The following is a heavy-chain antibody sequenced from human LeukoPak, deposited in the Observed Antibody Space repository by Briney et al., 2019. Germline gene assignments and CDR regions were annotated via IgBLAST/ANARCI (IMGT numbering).Heavy chain of an antibody. CDR2: IYYSGST. D-gene: IGHD2-15*01. V-gene: IGHV4-59*08. CDR1: GGSITSYY. CDR3: ARQGSGGRAFDV. Sequence: SETLSLTCTVSGGSITSYYWSWIRQPPGKGLEWIGYIYYSGSTNYNPSLNSRVTISVDTSKNQFSLNLRSVSAADTAVYYCARQGSGGRAFDVWGPGTTVTVSS. J-gene: IGHJ3*01.